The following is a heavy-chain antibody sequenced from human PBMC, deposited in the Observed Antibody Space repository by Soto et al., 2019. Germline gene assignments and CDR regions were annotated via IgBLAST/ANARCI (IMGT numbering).Heavy chain of an antibody. CDR3: ARDRMPNKYFGYL. Sequence: GGSLRLSCAASGFTFSDYQMTWLRQAPGKGLEWISHISNSGGIIEYAESVKGRFSISRDTAKSSVSLELNNLRAEGTGFYYWARDRMPNKYFGYLWGQGTMVTVSS. V-gene: IGHV3-11*01. CDR1: GFTFSDYQ. J-gene: IGHJ3*01. D-gene: IGHD2-2*01. CDR2: ISNSGGII.